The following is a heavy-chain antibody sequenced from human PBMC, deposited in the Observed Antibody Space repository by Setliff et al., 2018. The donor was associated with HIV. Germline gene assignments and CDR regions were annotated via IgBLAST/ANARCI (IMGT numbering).Heavy chain of an antibody. V-gene: IGHV1-2*06. CDR1: GYTFIAYY. D-gene: IGHD3-10*01. CDR3: AREAAYYYGSGSYNWFDP. J-gene: IGHJ5*02. CDR2: INPKSGDT. Sequence: GASVKVSCKASGYTFIAYYIHWVRQAPGQRLEWMGQINPKSGDTDYAQKFQGRVTLTRDTSITTTYMELSSLRSEDTAVYYCAREAAYYYGSGSYNWFDPWGQGTLVTVSS.